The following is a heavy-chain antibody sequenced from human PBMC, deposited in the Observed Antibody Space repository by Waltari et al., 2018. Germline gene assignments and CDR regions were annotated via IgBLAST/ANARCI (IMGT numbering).Heavy chain of an antibody. CDR3: ARPRSYYDSSAPLGN. J-gene: IGHJ4*02. V-gene: IGHV3-48*04. Sequence: EVQLLESGGGLVQPGGSLRLSCAASGFTFSSYAMSWIRQAPGKGLEWVSYISSSGSTIYYADSVKGRFTISRDNAKNSLYLQMNSLRAEDTAVYYCARPRSYYDSSAPLGNWGQGTLVTVSS. CDR2: ISSSGSTI. CDR1: GFTFSSYA. D-gene: IGHD3-22*01.